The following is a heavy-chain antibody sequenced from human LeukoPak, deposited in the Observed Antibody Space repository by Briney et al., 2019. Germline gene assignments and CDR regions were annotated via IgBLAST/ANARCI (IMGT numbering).Heavy chain of an antibody. CDR2: ISGSGGST. Sequence: GGSLRLSCAASGFTFSSYAMSWVRQAPGKGLEGVSAISGSGGSTYYADSVKGRLTISRDNSKNPLYLQMNSLRAEDTAVYYCAKEHCSSTSCYYNWFDRWGQGTLVTVSS. J-gene: IGHJ5*02. CDR3: AKEHCSSTSCYYNWFDR. CDR1: GFTFSSYA. D-gene: IGHD2-2*01. V-gene: IGHV3-23*01.